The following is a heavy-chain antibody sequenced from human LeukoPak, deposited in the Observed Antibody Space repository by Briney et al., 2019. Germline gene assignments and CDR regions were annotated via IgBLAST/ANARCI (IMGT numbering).Heavy chain of an antibody. V-gene: IGHV3-48*03. CDR1: GFTFSIYE. CDR2: I. D-gene: IGHD3-10*02. Sequence: GGSLRLSCAVSGFTFSIYEMNWVRQAPGKGLEWVSYIDSVKGRFTISRDNAKNSLYLQMNSLRAEDTAVYYCAELGITMIGGVWGKGTTVTISS. CDR3: AELGITMIGGV. J-gene: IGHJ6*04.